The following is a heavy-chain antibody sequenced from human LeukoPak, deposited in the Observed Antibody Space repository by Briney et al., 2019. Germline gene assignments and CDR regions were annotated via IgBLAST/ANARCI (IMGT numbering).Heavy chain of an antibody. CDR1: GFTFNICA. Sequence: GSLRLSCAASGFTFNICAMSWVRQTPGKGLEWVSSIGSTDIYYADSVKGRFTVSSDNSKNTLYLHLNSLRAEGSAVYYCAKDATPGNSIWDYFAFWGQGTVVTVSS. J-gene: IGHJ4*02. D-gene: IGHD1-7*01. V-gene: IGHV3-23*01. CDR3: AKDATPGNSIWDYFAF. CDR2: IGSTDI.